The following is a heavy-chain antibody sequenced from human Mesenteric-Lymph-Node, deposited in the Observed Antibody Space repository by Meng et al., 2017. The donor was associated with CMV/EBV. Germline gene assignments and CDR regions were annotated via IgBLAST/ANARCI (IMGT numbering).Heavy chain of an antibody. Sequence: GESLKISCVASGFTFRTYWMTWVRQAPGKGLEWVANIKQDGSEKNYVDSVRRRFTISRDNTKNSLYLQMNSLRAEDTAVYYCTRDMLQFDHWGQGILVTVSS. J-gene: IGHJ4*02. CDR1: GFTFRTYW. V-gene: IGHV3-7*01. CDR2: IKQDGSEK. D-gene: IGHD5-24*01. CDR3: TRDMLQFDH.